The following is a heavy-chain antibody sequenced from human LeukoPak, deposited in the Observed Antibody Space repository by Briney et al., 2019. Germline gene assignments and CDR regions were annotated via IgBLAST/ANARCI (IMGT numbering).Heavy chain of an antibody. Sequence: GGSLRLSCAASGFTFSSYAMSWVRQAPGKGLEWVSAISGSGGSTYYADSVKGRFTISRDNPKNSLYLQMNSLRAEDTAVYYCARDGTAAGLYFDLWGQGTLVTVSS. V-gene: IGHV3-23*01. CDR1: GFTFSSYA. CDR2: ISGSGGST. D-gene: IGHD6-13*01. J-gene: IGHJ4*01. CDR3: ARDGTAAGLYFDL.